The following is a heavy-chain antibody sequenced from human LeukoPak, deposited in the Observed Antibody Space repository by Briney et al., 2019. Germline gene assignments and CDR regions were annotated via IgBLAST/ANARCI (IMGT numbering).Heavy chain of an antibody. CDR2: MNPNSGHT. CDR3: ARAPSRGYCSRSSCYVGN. J-gene: IGHJ4*02. CDR1: GYTFTSYD. D-gene: IGHD2-2*01. Sequence: ASVKVSCKASGYTFTSYDINWVRQATGQGLEWMGWMNPNSGHTGYAQKFQGRVTMTRDSSISTAYMELSSLRSEDTAVYYCARAPSRGYCSRSSCYVGNWGQGTLVTVSS. V-gene: IGHV1-8*01.